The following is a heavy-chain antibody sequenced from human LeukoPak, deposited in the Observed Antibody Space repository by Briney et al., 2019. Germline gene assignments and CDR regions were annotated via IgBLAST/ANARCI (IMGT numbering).Heavy chain of an antibody. CDR1: GFTFDGYA. CDR3: AKVMGGGGDYYDSSGYYTQDAFDI. D-gene: IGHD3-22*01. CDR2: ISWNSGSI. Sequence: TGGSLRLSCAASGFTFDGYAMRWVRQAPGKGLEWDSVISWNSGSIGYADSVKGRFTISRDNAKNSLYLQINSGRPEDTALYYCAKVMGGGGDYYDSSGYYTQDAFDIWGQGTMVTVSS. J-gene: IGHJ3*02. V-gene: IGHV3-9*01.